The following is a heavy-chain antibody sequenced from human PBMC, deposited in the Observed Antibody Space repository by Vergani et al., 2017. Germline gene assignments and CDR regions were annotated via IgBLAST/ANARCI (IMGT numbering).Heavy chain of an antibody. V-gene: IGHV1-46*03. Sequence: QAQGVESGAEVKKSGASVKVSCKTSGYTFSNYYMHWVRQAPGQGLEWMGIINPSGGHTNYAQKFQGRVTMTRDTSTSTVYMELSSLRSEDTAIYYCARGDYGILTGYRYWGQGTLVTVSA. CDR2: INPSGGHT. CDR3: ARGDYGILTGYRY. CDR1: GYTFSNYY. J-gene: IGHJ4*02. D-gene: IGHD3-9*01.